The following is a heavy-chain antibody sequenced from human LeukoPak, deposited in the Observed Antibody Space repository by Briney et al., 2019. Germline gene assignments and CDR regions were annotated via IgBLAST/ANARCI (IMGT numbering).Heavy chain of an antibody. Sequence: GGSLRISCAASGFTFSSYAMSWVRQAPGKGLEWVSDISSSGGSTYYADSVKGRFTISWDNSKNTLYLQMNSLRAEDTAVYYCAKGDSTTLLRPYYFDYWGQGTLVTVSS. D-gene: IGHD3-10*01. V-gene: IGHV3-23*01. CDR3: AKGDSTTLLRPYYFDY. CDR2: ISSSGGST. J-gene: IGHJ4*02. CDR1: GFTFSSYA.